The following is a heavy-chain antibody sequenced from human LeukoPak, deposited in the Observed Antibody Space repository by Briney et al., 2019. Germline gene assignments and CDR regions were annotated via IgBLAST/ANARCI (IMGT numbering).Heavy chain of an antibody. V-gene: IGHV3-66*02. D-gene: IGHD3-3*01. Sequence: GGSLRLSCAASGFTVSSNYMSWVRQAPGKGLEWVSVIYSGGRTYYADSVKSRFTISRDNSKNTLYLQMNSLRAEDTAVYYCARDRASYDFWSGYNYMDVWGKGTTVTVSS. CDR1: GFTVSSNY. J-gene: IGHJ6*03. CDR2: IYSGGRT. CDR3: ARDRASYDFWSGYNYMDV.